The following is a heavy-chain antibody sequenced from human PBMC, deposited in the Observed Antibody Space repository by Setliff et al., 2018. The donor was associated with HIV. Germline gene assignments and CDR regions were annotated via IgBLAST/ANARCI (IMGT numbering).Heavy chain of an antibody. CDR3: ATGNSADTWYHFAY. V-gene: IGHV3-23*01. Sequence: PGGSLRLSCAASGFTFSNYVMTWVRQAPGKGLEWVSSVTGNGARTFYADSVKGRFTISRGTSKNTMYLQMSSLRAEDTALYYCATGNSADTWYHFAYGGQGTLVTVSS. J-gene: IGHJ4*02. CDR2: VTGNGART. CDR1: GFTFSNYV. D-gene: IGHD6-13*01.